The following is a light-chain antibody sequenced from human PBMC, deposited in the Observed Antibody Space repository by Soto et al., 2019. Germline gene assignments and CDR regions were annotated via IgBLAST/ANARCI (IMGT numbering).Light chain of an antibody. Sequence: EIVMTPSPAILYVSPGHRVTFSCRASQNIDNNLAWYQQSPGQPPRLLIYGASTRANGIPARFSGSGSGTEFTLTISSLQSEEFAVYCCQQYNNWPPLTFGGGTKVEIK. CDR2: GAS. CDR3: QQYNNWPPLT. V-gene: IGKV3D-15*01. CDR1: QNIDNN. J-gene: IGKJ4*01.